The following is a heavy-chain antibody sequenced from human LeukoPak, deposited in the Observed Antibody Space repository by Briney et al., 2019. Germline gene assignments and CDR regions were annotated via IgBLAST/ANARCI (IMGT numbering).Heavy chain of an antibody. Sequence: TLSLTCTVSGGSISSGGYYWSWIRQHPGKGLEWIGYIYYSGSTYYNPSLKSRVTISVDTSENQFSLKLTSVTAADTAVYYCARSPEYYFDYWGQGTLVTVSS. V-gene: IGHV4-31*03. J-gene: IGHJ4*02. CDR1: GGSISSGGYY. CDR2: IYYSGST. D-gene: IGHD1-14*01. CDR3: ARSPEYYFDY.